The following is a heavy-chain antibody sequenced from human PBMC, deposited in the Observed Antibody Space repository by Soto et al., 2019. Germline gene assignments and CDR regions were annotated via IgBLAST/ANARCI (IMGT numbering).Heavy chain of an antibody. Sequence: GGSLRLSCSASGFIFSDYAMHWVRQAPGKGMEWVAVILIDGNNKYYADSVKGRFTISRDNSKNTLYLQMNSLREEDTAVYYCVKGPYSSSWYYYYYYGMDVWGQGTTVTVSS. J-gene: IGHJ6*02. CDR1: GFIFSDYA. CDR2: ILIDGNNK. D-gene: IGHD6-13*01. V-gene: IGHV3-30*18. CDR3: VKGPYSSSWYYYYYYGMDV.